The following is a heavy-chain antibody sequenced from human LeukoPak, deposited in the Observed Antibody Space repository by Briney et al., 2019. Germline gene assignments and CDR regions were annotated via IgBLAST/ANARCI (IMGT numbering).Heavy chain of an antibody. CDR2: INPNSGST. CDR1: GYTFTSYY. Sequence: ASVKVSCKASGYTFTSYYMHWVRQAPGQGLEWVGIINPNSGSTNYAQKFQGRVTMTRDTSTSTVYMELSRLRSDDTAVYYCARDMISYGDDYCGQGTLVTVSS. V-gene: IGHV1-46*01. CDR3: ARDMISYGDDY. D-gene: IGHD5-18*01. J-gene: IGHJ4*02.